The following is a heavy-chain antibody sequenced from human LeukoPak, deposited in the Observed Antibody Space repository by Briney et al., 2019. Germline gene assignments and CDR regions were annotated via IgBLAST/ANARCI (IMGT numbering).Heavy chain of an antibody. CDR1: GFAFNIYG. Sequence: PGGSLRLSCAASGFAFNIYGMSWVRQAPGKGLVWVSRINSDGSSTTYADSVKGRFTISRDNAKNTLYLQMNSLRVEDTAVYYCVSEDDRDGDMFWGQGTLVTVSS. CDR3: VSEDDRDGDMF. D-gene: IGHD4-17*01. J-gene: IGHJ4*02. V-gene: IGHV3-74*01. CDR2: INSDGSST.